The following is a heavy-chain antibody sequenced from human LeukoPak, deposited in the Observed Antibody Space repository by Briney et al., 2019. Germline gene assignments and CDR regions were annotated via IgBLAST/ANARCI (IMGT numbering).Heavy chain of an antibody. Sequence: PGRSLRLSCAASRFTFSSYGMHWVCQAQGKGLEWVAAIWYDGSNKYYADSVKGRFTISRDNSKNTLYLQMNSLRAEDTAVYYCARDRGYYDSSGGDYWGQGTLLTVSS. CDR1: RFTFSSYG. CDR2: IWYDGSNK. V-gene: IGHV3-33*01. D-gene: IGHD3-22*01. CDR3: ARDRGYYDSSGGDY. J-gene: IGHJ4*02.